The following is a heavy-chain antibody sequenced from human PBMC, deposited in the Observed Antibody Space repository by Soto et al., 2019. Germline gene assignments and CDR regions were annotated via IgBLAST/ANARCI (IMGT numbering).Heavy chain of an antibody. J-gene: IGHJ4*02. Sequence: EVQLLESGGGLAQPGGSQRLSCTASGFTFSSYAMTWVRQAPGKGLEWVSSISGSGGATYYADSVKGRFTISRDNSKNTLYLQMNSLRAEDTAVYYCAKELRGGSSSFDFDYWGQGILVSVSS. CDR1: GFTFSSYA. CDR2: ISGSGGAT. V-gene: IGHV3-23*01. D-gene: IGHD6-6*01. CDR3: AKELRGGSSSFDFDY.